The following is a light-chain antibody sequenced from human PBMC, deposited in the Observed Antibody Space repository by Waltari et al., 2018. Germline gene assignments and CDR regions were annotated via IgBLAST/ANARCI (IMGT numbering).Light chain of an antibody. CDR2: DAS. Sequence: EIVMTQSPATLSVSPGERATPPCRASQSVHINLAWYQQEPGQAPRLLVYDASTRATGIPARFGGSGSGTEFTLTISSLQSEDFAVYYCQQYHDWPLTFAGGTKVEIK. CDR1: QSVHIN. CDR3: QQYHDWPLT. J-gene: IGKJ4*01. V-gene: IGKV3-15*01.